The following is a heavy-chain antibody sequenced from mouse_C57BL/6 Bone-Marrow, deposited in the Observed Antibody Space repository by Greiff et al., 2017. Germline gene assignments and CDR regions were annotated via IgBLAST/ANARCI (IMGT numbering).Heavy chain of an antibody. CDR2: IDPENGDT. J-gene: IGHJ2*01. CDR3: TTCFITTVVAHFDY. Sequence: EVHLVESGAELVRPGASVKLSCTASGFNIKDDYMHWVKQRPEQGLEWIGWIDPENGDTEYASKFQGKATITADTSSNTAYLLLSSLTSEDTAVYYCTTCFITTVVAHFDYWGQGTTLTVSS. CDR1: GFNIKDDY. V-gene: IGHV14-4*01. D-gene: IGHD1-1*01.